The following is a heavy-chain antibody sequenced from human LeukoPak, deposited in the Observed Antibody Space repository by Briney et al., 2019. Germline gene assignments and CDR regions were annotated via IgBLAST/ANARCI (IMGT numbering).Heavy chain of an antibody. CDR2: IYYSGSA. D-gene: IGHD3-10*01. CDR1: GDSISSSSYY. V-gene: IGHV4-39*01. Sequence: SETLSLTCTVSGDSISSSSYYWGWIRQPPGKRLEWIGTIYYSGSAYYYPSLKSRVTISVDTSKNQLSLKLSSVTAAGTAVYYCASGDGGYRSGREYYFDYWGRGTLVTVSS. CDR3: ASGDGGYRSGREYYFDY. J-gene: IGHJ4*02.